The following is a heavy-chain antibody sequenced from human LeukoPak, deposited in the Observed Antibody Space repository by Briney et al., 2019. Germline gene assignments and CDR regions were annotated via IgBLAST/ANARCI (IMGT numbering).Heavy chain of an antibody. CDR2: INSDGSST. J-gene: IGHJ4*02. Sequence: GGSLRLSCAASGFTFSIYWVHWVRQAPGKGLVWVSSINSDGSSTSYADSVKGRFTISRDNAKNSLYLQMSSLRAEDTAVYYCAKEPLEHGGYDLWGQGTLVTVSS. V-gene: IGHV3-74*01. CDR3: AKEPLEHGGYDL. CDR1: GFTFSIYW. D-gene: IGHD5-12*01.